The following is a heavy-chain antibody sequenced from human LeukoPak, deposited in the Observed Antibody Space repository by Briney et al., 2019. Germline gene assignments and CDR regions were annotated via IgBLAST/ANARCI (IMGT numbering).Heavy chain of an antibody. CDR1: GGSISSSSYY. D-gene: IGHD2-2*01. CDR2: IYYSGST. J-gene: IGHJ4*02. V-gene: IGHV4-39*01. Sequence: PSETLSLTFTVSGGSISSSSYYWGWIRQPPGKGLEWIGSIYYSGSTYYNPSLKSRVTISVDTSKNQFSLKLSSVTAADTAVYYCAGGGLGTNDYWGQGTLVTVSS. CDR3: AGGGLGTNDY.